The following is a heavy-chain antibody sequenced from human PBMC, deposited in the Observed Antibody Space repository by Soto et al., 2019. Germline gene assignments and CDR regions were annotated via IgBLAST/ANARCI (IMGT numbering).Heavy chain of an antibody. CDR1: GGSISSNTYY. V-gene: IGHV4-39*01. J-gene: IGHJ4*02. Sequence: QLQLQESGPGLVKPSETLSLTCTVSGGSISSNTYYWGWIRQPPGKGLEWIGSIYYRGHTYYNPSLKSRITISVDTSKNQFSLKMQSVTAADTAVYYCARPAGYYYESRGYYWDYWGQGTLVTVSS. D-gene: IGHD3-22*01. CDR2: IYYRGHT. CDR3: ARPAGYYYESRGYYWDY.